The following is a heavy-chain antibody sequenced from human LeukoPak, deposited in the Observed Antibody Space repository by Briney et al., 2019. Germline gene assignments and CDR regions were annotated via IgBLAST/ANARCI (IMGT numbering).Heavy chain of an antibody. D-gene: IGHD3/OR15-3a*01. CDR2: MNPNSGNT. CDR3: ASVGRHFLTGYFDY. CDR1: GYTFTSYD. J-gene: IGHJ4*02. V-gene: IGHV1-8*01. Sequence: GASVKVSCKASGYTFTSYDINWVRQATGQGLEWMGWMNPNSGNTGYAQKFQGRVTMTRNTSISTAYMELSSLRSEDTAVYYCASVGRHFLTGYFDYWGQGTLVTVSS.